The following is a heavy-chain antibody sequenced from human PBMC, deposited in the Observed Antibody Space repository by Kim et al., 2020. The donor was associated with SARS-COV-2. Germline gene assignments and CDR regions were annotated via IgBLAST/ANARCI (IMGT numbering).Heavy chain of an antibody. Sequence: GGSLRLSCAASRLTFKNVWMAWVRQAPGKGLEWVARIKRKVGGGITDSAAEVTDSSTTSSDDLNDTVYLQKNSLVAEDTAVYYCTKVNRYLAGHAYANWFDPGGQGTLVTVSS. V-gene: IGHV3-15*01. CDR3: TKVNRYLAGHAYANWFDP. D-gene: IGHD3-16*01. J-gene: IGHJ5*02. CDR2: IKRKVGGGIT. CDR1: RLTFKNVW.